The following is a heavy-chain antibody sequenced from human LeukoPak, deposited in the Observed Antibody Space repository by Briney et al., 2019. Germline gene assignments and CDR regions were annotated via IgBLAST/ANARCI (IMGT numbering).Heavy chain of an antibody. V-gene: IGHV3-7*01. CDR1: GFTFSTYW. CDR2: INQDASEI. J-gene: IGHJ4*02. D-gene: IGHD4-11*01. CDR3: ATDRDYSDWQKRFDS. Sequence: HPGGSLRLSCAASGFTFSTYWMNWYSQAPGKGLEWVGNINQDASEINYVDSVRGRFTISRDNAKNSLHLQMNSLRAEDTAVYYCATDRDYSDWQKRFDSWGQGTLVTVSS.